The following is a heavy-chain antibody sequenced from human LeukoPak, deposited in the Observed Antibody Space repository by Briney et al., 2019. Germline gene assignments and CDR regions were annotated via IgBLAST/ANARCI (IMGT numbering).Heavy chain of an antibody. Sequence: PGGSLRLSCAASGYTFSHYSVNWVRQAPGKGLEWVSSISSTSDYIYYADSVKGRFTISRDNTKSSLYLQMNSLRAEDTTVYCWVSGNDSDSTWENYRLDALCIWGPGTTVIVSS. V-gene: IGHV3-21*01. D-gene: IGHD3-16*02. CDR2: ISSTSDYI. CDR1: GYTFSHYS. J-gene: IGHJ3*02. CDR3: VSGNDSDSTWENYRLDALCI.